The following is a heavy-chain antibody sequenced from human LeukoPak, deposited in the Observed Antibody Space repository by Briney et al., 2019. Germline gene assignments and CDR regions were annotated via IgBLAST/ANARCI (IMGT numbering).Heavy chain of an antibody. Sequence: SETLSLTCTVSGGSISSGSYYWSWIRQPAGKGLEWIGRIYTRGSTNYNPSLKSRVTISLDTSKNQFSLKLNSVTAADTAVYYCARQGGYCSSTSCYMWIQLWYDYWGQGTLVTVSS. CDR2: IYTRGST. V-gene: IGHV4-61*02. CDR3: ARQGGYCSSTSCYMWIQLWYDY. D-gene: IGHD2-2*02. CDR1: GGSISSGSYY. J-gene: IGHJ4*02.